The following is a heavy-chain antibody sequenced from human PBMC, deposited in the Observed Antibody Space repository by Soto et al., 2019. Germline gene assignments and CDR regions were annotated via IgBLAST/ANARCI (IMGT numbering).Heavy chain of an antibody. CDR1: GGSIGSSDYY. D-gene: IGHD3-3*01. CDR3: ARGGWRHIDY. J-gene: IGHJ4*02. V-gene: IGHV4-39*01. Sequence: PSETLSLTCTVSGGSIGSSDYYWGWIRQPPGKGLEWIGNIYDSGSTSYNPSLKSRVTISVDTSKNQFSLKLSSVTAADTAVYYCARGGWRHIDYWGQGTLVTVSS. CDR2: IYDSGST.